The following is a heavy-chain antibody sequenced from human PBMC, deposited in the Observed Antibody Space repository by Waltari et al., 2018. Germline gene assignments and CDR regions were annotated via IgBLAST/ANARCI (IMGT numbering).Heavy chain of an antibody. CDR3: AREMVRSRKSEEDSDY. D-gene: IGHD6-13*01. Sequence: QVQLQESGPGLVKPSETLSLTCAVSGYSISSGYYWGWIRQPPGKGLEWIGSIYHSGSTYYNPSLKSRVTISVDTSKNQFSLKLSSVTAADTAVYYCAREMVRSRKSEEDSDYWGQGTLVTVSS. CDR1: GYSISSGYY. V-gene: IGHV4-38-2*02. CDR2: IYHSGST. J-gene: IGHJ4*02.